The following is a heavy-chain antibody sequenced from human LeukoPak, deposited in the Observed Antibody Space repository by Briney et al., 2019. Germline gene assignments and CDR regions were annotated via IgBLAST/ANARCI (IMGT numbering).Heavy chain of an antibody. CDR1: GGTFSSYA. CDR3: ARSLAAAGTKYYYYMDV. J-gene: IGHJ6*03. Sequence: KVSCKASGGTFSSYAISWVRQAPGQGLEWMGGIIPIFGTANYAQKFQGRVTITTDESTSTAYMELSSLRSEDTAVYYCARSLAAAGTKYYYYMDVWGKGTTVTVSS. CDR2: IIPIFGTA. V-gene: IGHV1-69*05. D-gene: IGHD6-13*01.